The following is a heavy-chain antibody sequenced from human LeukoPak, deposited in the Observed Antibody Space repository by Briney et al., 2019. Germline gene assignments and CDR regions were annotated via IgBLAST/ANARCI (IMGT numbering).Heavy chain of an antibody. Sequence: SETLSLTCAVYGGSFSGYYWSWIRQPTGRGLEWIGEINHSGSTNYNPSLKSRVTISVDTSKNQFSLKLSSVTAADTAVYYCARAFYGDYGYWGQGTLVTVSS. V-gene: IGHV4-34*01. CDR2: INHSGST. D-gene: IGHD4-17*01. CDR1: GGSFSGYY. J-gene: IGHJ4*02. CDR3: ARAFYGDYGY.